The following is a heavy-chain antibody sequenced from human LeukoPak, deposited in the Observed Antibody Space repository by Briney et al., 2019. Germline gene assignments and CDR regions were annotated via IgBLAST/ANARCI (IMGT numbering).Heavy chain of an antibody. J-gene: IGHJ4*02. D-gene: IGHD3-3*01. V-gene: IGHV3-30-3*01. CDR1: GFTFSSYA. Sequence: GGSLRLSCAASGFTFSSYAMHWVRQAPGKGLEWVAVISYDGSNKYYADSVKGRFTISRDNSKNTLYLRMNSLRAEDTAVYYCARVFLEWSYYFDYWGQGTLVTVSS. CDR3: ARVFLEWSYYFDY. CDR2: ISYDGSNK.